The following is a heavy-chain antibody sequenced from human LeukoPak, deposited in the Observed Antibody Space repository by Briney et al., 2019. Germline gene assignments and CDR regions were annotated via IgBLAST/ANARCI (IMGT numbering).Heavy chain of an antibody. J-gene: IGHJ5*02. CDR3: ARYGVPYYDILT. CDR1: GGSISSSSYY. V-gene: IGHV4-39*07. CDR2: IYYSGST. D-gene: IGHD3-9*01. Sequence: PSETLSLTCTVSGGSISSSSYYWGWIRQPPGKGLEWIGSIYYSGSTNYNPSLKSRVTISVDTSKNQFSLKLSSVTAADTAVYYCARYGVPYYDILTWGQGTLVTVSS.